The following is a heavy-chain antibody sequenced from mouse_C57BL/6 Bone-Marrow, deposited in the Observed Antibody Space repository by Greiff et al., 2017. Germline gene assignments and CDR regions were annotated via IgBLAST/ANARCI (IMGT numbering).Heavy chain of an antibody. CDR2: IDPSDSYP. V-gene: IGHV1-69*01. D-gene: IGHD1-1*01. Sequence: QVQLQQPGAELVMPGASVKLSCKASGYTFTSYWMHWVKQRPGQGLEWIGEIDPSDSYPNYNQKFKGKSTLTVDKSSSTAYMQLSSLTSEDSAVYYCARTFITTVVAGGYYAMDYWGQGTSVTVSS. CDR1: GYTFTSYW. CDR3: ARTFITTVVAGGYYAMDY. J-gene: IGHJ4*01.